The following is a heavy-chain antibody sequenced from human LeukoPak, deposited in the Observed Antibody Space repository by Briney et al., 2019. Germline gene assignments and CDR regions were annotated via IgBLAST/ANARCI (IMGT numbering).Heavy chain of an antibody. CDR2: INPSGGST. V-gene: IGHV1-46*01. D-gene: IGHD6-6*01. CDR3: ARGRFEYSSPSGY. J-gene: IGHJ4*02. Sequence: ASVKVSCKASGYIFINYYMHWVRQAPGQGLEWMAIINPSGGSTTYAQNFQGRVTMTRDTSTSTVYLEVNSLRSDDTAVYYCARGRFEYSSPSGYWGQGTLVTVSS. CDR1: GYIFINYY.